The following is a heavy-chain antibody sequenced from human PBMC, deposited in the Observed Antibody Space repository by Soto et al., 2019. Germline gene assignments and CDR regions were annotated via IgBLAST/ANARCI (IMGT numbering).Heavy chain of an antibody. CDR2: IYPGDSDT. J-gene: IGHJ6*02. CDR1: GYSFTSYW. V-gene: IGHV5-51*01. CDR3: ARQSKWELLYYYYYYGMDV. D-gene: IGHD1-26*01. Sequence: GESLKISCKGSGYSFTSYWIGWVRQMPGKGLEWMGIIYPGDSDTRYSPYFQGQVTISADKSISTAYLQWSSLKASDTAMYYCARQSKWELLYYYYYYGMDVWGQGTTVTVSS.